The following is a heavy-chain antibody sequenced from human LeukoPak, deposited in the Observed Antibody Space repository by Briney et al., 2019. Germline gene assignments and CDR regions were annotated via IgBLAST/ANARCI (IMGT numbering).Heavy chain of an antibody. V-gene: IGHV4-59*01. CDR2: IYYSGST. CDR3: ARIWFGDQMGYGMDV. Sequence: PSETLSLTCTVSGGSISSYYWSWIRQPPGKGLEWIGYIYYSGSTNYNPSLKSRVTISVDTSKNQFSLKLSSVTAADTAVYYCARIWFGDQMGYGMDVWGQGNPGHRLL. J-gene: IGHJ6*02. CDR1: GGSISSYY. D-gene: IGHD3-10*01.